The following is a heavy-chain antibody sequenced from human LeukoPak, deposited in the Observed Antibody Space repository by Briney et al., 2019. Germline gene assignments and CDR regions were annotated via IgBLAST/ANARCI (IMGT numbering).Heavy chain of an antibody. D-gene: IGHD6-19*01. CDR2: INSDGSST. CDR3: ARENQVAGRYFDY. V-gene: IGHV3-74*01. Sequence: GGSLRLSCAASGFTFSSYWMHWVRQAPGKGLVWVSRINSDGSSTNYADSVKGRFTISRDNAKNTLYLQMNSLRAEDTAVYYCARENQVAGRYFDYWGQGTLVTVSS. CDR1: GFTFSSYW. J-gene: IGHJ4*02.